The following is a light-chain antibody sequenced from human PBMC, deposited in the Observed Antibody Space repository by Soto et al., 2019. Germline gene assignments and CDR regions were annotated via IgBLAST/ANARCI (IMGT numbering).Light chain of an antibody. CDR3: QQYNSYGT. V-gene: IGKV1-5*01. Sequence: DIQMTQSPSTLSASVGDRVTITCRASQSISTWLAWYQQKPGNAPKLLIFDASNLESGVPSRFSGSGSGTEFTLTIDSLQPDDFATYYCQQYNSYGTFGQGTKVDIK. J-gene: IGKJ1*01. CDR2: DAS. CDR1: QSISTW.